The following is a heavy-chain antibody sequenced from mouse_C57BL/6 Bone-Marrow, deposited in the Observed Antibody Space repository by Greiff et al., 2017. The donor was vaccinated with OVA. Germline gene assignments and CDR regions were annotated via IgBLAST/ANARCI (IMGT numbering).Heavy chain of an antibody. J-gene: IGHJ2*01. D-gene: IGHD1-1*01. CDR3: ARHGDYGSFFDY. CDR2: ISSGGSYT. CDR1: GFTFSSYG. V-gene: IGHV5-6*01. Sequence: EVQLQESGGDLVKPGGSLKLSCAASGFTFSSYGMSWVRQTPDKRLEWVATISSGGSYTYYPDSVKGRFTISRANAKNTLYLQMSSLKSEDTAMYYCARHGDYGSFFDYWGQGTTRTVSS.